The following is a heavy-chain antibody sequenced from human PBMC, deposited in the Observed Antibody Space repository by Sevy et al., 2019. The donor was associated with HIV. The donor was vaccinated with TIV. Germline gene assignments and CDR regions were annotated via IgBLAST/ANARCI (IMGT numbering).Heavy chain of an antibody. CDR2: IYPGDSDT. D-gene: IGHD6-19*01. Sequence: GGSLRLSCKGSGYSFTSYWIGWVRQMPGKGLEWMGIIYPGDSDTRYSPSFQGQVTISADKSIGTAYLQWSSLKASDTAMYYCARRLAKQNWFDPWGQGTLVTVSS. CDR1: GYSFTSYW. J-gene: IGHJ5*02. V-gene: IGHV5-51*01. CDR3: ARRLAKQNWFDP.